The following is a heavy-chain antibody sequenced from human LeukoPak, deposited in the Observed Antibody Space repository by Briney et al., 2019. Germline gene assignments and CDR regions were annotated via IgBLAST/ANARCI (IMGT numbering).Heavy chain of an antibody. V-gene: IGHV3-21*01. Sequence: PGGSLRLSCATSGFTFSRYNMNWVRQAPGKGLEWVSSITSSSIYKYYADSVKGRFTISRDNAKNSLYLQMNSLRAEDTAVYYCAELGITMIGGVWGKGTTVTISS. J-gene: IGHJ6*04. D-gene: IGHD3-10*02. CDR2: ITSSSIYK. CDR3: AELGITMIGGV. CDR1: GFTFSRYN.